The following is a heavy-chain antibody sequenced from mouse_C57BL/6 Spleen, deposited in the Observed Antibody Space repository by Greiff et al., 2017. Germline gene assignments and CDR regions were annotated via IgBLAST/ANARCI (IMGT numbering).Heavy chain of an antibody. J-gene: IGHJ3*01. Sequence: VQLQQSGPELVKPGASVKISCKASGYAFSSSWMNWVKQRPGKGLEWIGRIYPGDGDTNYNGKFKGKATLTADKSSSTAYMHLSSLTSEDSAVYFCASLLDSSGFSWFADWGQGTLVTVSA. CDR3: ASLLDSSGFSWFAD. CDR2: IYPGDGDT. D-gene: IGHD3-2*01. V-gene: IGHV1-82*01. CDR1: GYAFSSSW.